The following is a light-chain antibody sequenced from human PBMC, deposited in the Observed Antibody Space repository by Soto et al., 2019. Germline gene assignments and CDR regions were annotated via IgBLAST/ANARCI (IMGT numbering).Light chain of an antibody. V-gene: IGKV2-30*01. CDR2: MVS. CDR3: MQGVHWPPYT. Sequence: DVVLTQSPLSLPVTLGQPASISCRSSQSLLYSDGNTYLNWFRQRPGQSPRRLIYMVSNRDSGVPDRFSGSGSGTDFTLKISRVEAEDVGVYYCMQGVHWPPYTFGQGTKLEIK. J-gene: IGKJ2*01. CDR1: QSLLYSDGNTY.